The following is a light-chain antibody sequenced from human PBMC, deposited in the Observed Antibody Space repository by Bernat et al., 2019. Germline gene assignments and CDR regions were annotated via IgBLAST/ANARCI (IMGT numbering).Light chain of an antibody. CDR2: FVS. J-gene: IGKJ3*01. V-gene: IGKV3-15*01. Sequence: SPATLSVCQWDLLPLSFLASQSVSIPFSFSPPPPFPSPLLLICFVSPLPTGIPARFSFSGSGTEFTLTISSLQSEDFAVYYCQQYNNWPSFGPGTNVDIK. CDR1: QSVSIP. CDR3: QQYNNWPS.